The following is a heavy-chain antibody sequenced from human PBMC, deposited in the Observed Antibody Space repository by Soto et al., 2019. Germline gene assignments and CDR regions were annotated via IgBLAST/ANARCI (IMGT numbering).Heavy chain of an antibody. D-gene: IGHD6-19*01. CDR3: ARDSIAVPGISSIEVAGWFDP. CDR2: VSYDGRKT. J-gene: IGHJ5*02. Sequence: QVQLVESGGGVVQPGRTLRLSCVVSGFTFSRYAMHRVRQAPGKELGWVAVVSYDGRKTFYADSVKGRFTNYRDNSNNTVYLQMNILRGEDTAVYYCARDSIAVPGISSIEVAGWFDPWGQGTLVTVSS. V-gene: IGHV3-30*04. CDR1: GFTFSRYA.